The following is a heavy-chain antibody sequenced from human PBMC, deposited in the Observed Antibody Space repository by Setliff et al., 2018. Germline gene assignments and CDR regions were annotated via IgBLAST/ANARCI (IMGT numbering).Heavy chain of an antibody. D-gene: IGHD2-2*01. CDR1: GFTFNSYG. CDR2: IRNDGSDK. Sequence: GGSLRLSCAASGFTFNSYGIHWVRQAPGKGLEWVAFIRNDGSDKYYADSVKGRFNISRDNAKNSLYLQMNGLRVDDTAVYYCAKEFAALPYDWGQGTLVTVSS. CDR3: AKEFAALPYD. V-gene: IGHV3-30*02. J-gene: IGHJ4*02.